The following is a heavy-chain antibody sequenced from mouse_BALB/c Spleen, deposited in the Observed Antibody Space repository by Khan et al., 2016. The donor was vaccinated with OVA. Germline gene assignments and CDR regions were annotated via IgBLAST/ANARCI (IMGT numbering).Heavy chain of an antibody. Sequence: DVQLQESGPGLVKPSQSLSLTCTVTGYSITSDYAWDWIRQFPGNKLEWMGYISYGGSTSYNPSLKSRISITRDTSKNQFFLQLNSVTTEDTATYYFARNNYYGYAMDYWGQGTSVTVSS. J-gene: IGHJ4*01. V-gene: IGHV3-2*02. CDR3: ARNNYYGYAMDY. D-gene: IGHD1-1*01. CDR2: ISYGGST. CDR1: GYSITSDYA.